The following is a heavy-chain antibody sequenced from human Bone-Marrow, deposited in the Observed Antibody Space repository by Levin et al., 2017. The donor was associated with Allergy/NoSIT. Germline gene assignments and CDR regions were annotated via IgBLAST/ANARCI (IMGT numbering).Heavy chain of an antibody. CDR3: ARVYTAMVISYYYGMDV. CDR1: GYTFTSYD. J-gene: IGHJ6*02. V-gene: IGHV1-8*01. Sequence: ASVKVSCKASGYTFTSYDINWVRQATGQGLEWMGWMNPNSGNTGYAQKFQGRVTMTRNTSISTAYMELSSLRSEDTAVYYCARVYTAMVISYYYGMDVWGQGTTVTVSS. D-gene: IGHD5-18*01. CDR2: MNPNSGNT.